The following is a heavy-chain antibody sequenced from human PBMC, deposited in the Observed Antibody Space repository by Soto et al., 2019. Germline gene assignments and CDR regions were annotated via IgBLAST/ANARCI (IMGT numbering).Heavy chain of an antibody. CDR3: ARGSPGPVDH. CDR1: GYSFTILH. D-gene: IGHD3-10*01. V-gene: IGHV1-8*01. Sequence: GASVKVSCKASGYSFTILHFNCVRQSTVQGLEWIGCMNPHSGDTGFAQRFQGRVTMTRNTSINTAYMELRSLRSQDTAVYYCARGSPGPVDHWGQGTQVTVSS. CDR2: MNPHSGDT. J-gene: IGHJ4*02.